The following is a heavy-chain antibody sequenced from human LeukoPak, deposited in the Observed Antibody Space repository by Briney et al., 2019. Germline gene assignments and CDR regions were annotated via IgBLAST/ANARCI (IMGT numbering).Heavy chain of an antibody. CDR1: GFTFSSYG. J-gene: IGHJ4*02. V-gene: IGHV3-33*01. CDR2: IWYDGSNK. Sequence: GRSLRLSCAASGFTFSSYGMHGVRQAPGRGLEWVAVIWYDGSNKYYADSVKGRFTISRDNSKNTLYLQMNSLRAEDTAVYYCARDAVYSSSWQYYWGQGTLVTVSS. D-gene: IGHD6-13*01. CDR3: ARDAVYSSSWQYY.